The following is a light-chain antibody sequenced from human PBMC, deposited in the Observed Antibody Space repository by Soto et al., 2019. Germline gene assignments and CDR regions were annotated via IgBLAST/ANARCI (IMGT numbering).Light chain of an antibody. V-gene: IGLV4-69*01. J-gene: IGLJ3*02. CDR1: SGHSSYT. CDR2: LNSDGSH. CDR3: QTWGTGIRV. Sequence: QSVLTQSPSASASLGASVKLTCTLSSGHSSYTIAWYQQQPEKGPRYLMKLNSDGSHRKGDGIPDRFSGSSSGADRYLTISSLQSEDEADYYCQTWGTGIRVFGGGTKVTVL.